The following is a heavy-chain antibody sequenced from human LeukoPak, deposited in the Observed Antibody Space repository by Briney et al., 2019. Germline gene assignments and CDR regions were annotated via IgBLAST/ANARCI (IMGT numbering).Heavy chain of an antibody. Sequence: GGSLRLSCAASGFTFSSYWMHWVRQAPGKGLEWVAVISYDGINKYYADSVKGRFTISRDNSKNTLYLQMNSLRAEDTAVYYCAKWLGSYYGFDYWGQGTLVTVSS. CDR3: AKWLGSYYGFDY. D-gene: IGHD1-26*01. J-gene: IGHJ4*02. V-gene: IGHV3-30*18. CDR2: ISYDGINK. CDR1: GFTFSSYW.